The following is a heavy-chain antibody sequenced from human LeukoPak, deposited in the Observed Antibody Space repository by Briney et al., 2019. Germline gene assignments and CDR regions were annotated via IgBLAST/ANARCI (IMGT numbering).Heavy chain of an antibody. J-gene: IGHJ6*02. V-gene: IGHV3-9*01. CDR3: AKERGVRFGPAYYYYGMDV. CDR1: GFTFDDYA. CDR2: IRWNSGSI. Sequence: GGSLRLSCAASGFTFDDYAMHWVRQAPGKGLEWVSGIRWNSGSIGYADSVKGRFTISRDNAKNSLYLQMNSLRAEDTALYYCAKERGVRFGPAYYYYGMDVWGQGTTVTVSS. D-gene: IGHD3-10*01.